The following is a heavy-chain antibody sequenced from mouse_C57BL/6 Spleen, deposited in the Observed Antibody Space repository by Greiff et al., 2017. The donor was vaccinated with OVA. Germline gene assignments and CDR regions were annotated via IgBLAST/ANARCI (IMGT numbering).Heavy chain of an antibody. CDR3: ARSVVAHYWYFDV. Sequence: DVKLVESGGDLVKPGGSLKLSCAASGFTFSSYGMSWVRQTPDKRLEWVATISSGGSYTYYPDSVKGRFTISRDNAKNTLYLQMSSLKSEDTAMYYCARSVVAHYWYFDVWGTGTTVTVSS. D-gene: IGHD1-1*01. CDR1: GFTFSSYG. J-gene: IGHJ1*03. CDR2: ISSGGSYT. V-gene: IGHV5-6*02.